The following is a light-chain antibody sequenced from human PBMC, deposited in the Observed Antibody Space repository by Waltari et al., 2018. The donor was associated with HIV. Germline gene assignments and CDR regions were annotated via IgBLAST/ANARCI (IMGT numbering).Light chain of an antibody. Sequence: DIQMTQSPSSLSASVVDRVTITCRTSQGIRTDLGWYQQKPGKAPKRLIHGASTLQSGVPSRFSGSGFGTEFTLTISSLQPEDSATYYCLQHNSYPWTFGQGTKVEIK. CDR2: GAS. CDR1: QGIRTD. CDR3: LQHNSYPWT. V-gene: IGKV1-17*01. J-gene: IGKJ1*01.